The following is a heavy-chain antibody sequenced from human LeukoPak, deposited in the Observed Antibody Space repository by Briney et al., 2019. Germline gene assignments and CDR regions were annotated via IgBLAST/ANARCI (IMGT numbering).Heavy chain of an antibody. CDR2: IYTSGST. D-gene: IGHD3-3*01. J-gene: IGHJ4*02. CDR1: GGSFSGYY. CDR3: ARQLHYDFWSGYGPLGY. Sequence: PSETLSLTCAVYGGSFSGYYWSWIRQPAGKGLEWIGRIYTSGSTNYNPSLKSRVTISVDTSKNQFSLKLSSVTAADTAVYYCARQLHYDFWSGYGPLGYWGQGTLVTVSS. V-gene: IGHV4-59*10.